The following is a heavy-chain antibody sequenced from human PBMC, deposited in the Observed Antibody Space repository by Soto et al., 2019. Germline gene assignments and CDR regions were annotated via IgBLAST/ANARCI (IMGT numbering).Heavy chain of an antibody. J-gene: IGHJ5*02. CDR3: AKDRPYYDFWSGYHTNWFDP. V-gene: IGHV3-23*01. D-gene: IGHD3-3*01. Sequence: LRLSCAASGFTFSSYAMSWVRQAPGKGLEWVSAISGSGGSTYYADSVKGRFTISRDNSKNTLYLQMNSLRAEDTAVYYCAKDRPYYDFWSGYHTNWFDPWGQGTLVTVSS. CDR2: ISGSGGST. CDR1: GFTFSSYA.